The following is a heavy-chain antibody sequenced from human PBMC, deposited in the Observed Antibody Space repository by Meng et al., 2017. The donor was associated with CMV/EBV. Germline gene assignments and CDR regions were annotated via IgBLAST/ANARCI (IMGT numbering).Heavy chain of an antibody. J-gene: IGHJ4*02. CDR2: INPKSGGT. CDR1: GYTFTGYY. D-gene: IGHD3-3*01. Sequence: ASVKVSCKASGYTFTGYYMHWVRQAAGQGLEWMGWINPKSGGTNYAPKFQGRVTMTRDTAISTAYMELSRLRADDTAVYYCARGFSVGVVIKTFDYWGQGTLVTVSS. V-gene: IGHV1-2*02. CDR3: ARGFSVGVVIKTFDY.